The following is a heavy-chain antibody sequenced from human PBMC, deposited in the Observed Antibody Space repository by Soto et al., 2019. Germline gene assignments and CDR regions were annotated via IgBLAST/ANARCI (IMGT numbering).Heavy chain of an antibody. CDR3: ARAAPGGYDYYYYYGMDV. CDR1: GGSISSGDYY. D-gene: IGHD5-12*01. V-gene: IGHV4-30-4*01. CDR2: IYYSGST. Sequence: SETLSLTCTVSGGSISSGDYYWSWIRQPPGKGLEWIGYIYYSGSTYYNPSLKSRVTISVDKSKNQISLKLSSVTAADTAENNCARAAPGGYDYYYYYGMDVWGQGTTVTVSS. J-gene: IGHJ6*02.